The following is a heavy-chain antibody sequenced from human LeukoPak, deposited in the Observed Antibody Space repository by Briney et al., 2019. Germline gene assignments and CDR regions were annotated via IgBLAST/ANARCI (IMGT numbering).Heavy chain of an antibody. CDR1: GFTFSSYS. D-gene: IGHD3-10*01. Sequence: GGSLRLSCAASGFTFSSYSMNWVRQAPGKGLEWVSCISSSGSTIYYADSVKGRFTISRDNAKNSLYLQMNSLRAEDTAVYYCARGGGRVLLWFGEPYFDYWGQGTLVTVSS. V-gene: IGHV3-48*04. CDR3: ARGGGRVLLWFGEPYFDY. J-gene: IGHJ4*02. CDR2: ISSSGSTI.